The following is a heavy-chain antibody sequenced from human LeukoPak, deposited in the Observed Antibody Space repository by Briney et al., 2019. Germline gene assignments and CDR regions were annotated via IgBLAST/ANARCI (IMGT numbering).Heavy chain of an antibody. J-gene: IGHJ5*02. Sequence: SETLSLTCTVSGGSISSSSYYWGWIRQPPGKGLEWIGSIYYSGSTYYNPSLKSRVTISVDTSKNQFSLKLSSVTAADTAVYYCARPYLRGTVVNDWFDPWGQGTLVTVSS. CDR1: GGSISSSSYY. CDR3: ARPYLRGTVVNDWFDP. D-gene: IGHD4-23*01. CDR2: IYYSGST. V-gene: IGHV4-39*01.